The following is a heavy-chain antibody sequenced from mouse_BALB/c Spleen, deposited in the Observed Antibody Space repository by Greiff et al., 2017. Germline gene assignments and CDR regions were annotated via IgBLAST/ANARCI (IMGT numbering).Heavy chain of an antibody. J-gene: IGHJ3*01. V-gene: IGHV3-2*02. CDR1: GYSITSDYA. D-gene: IGHD2-1*01. CDR3: ARMGYGNYWFAY. CDR2: ISYSGST. Sequence: EVQLQQSGPGLVKPSQSLSLTCTVTGYSITSDYAWNWIRQFPGNKLEWMGYISYSGSTSYNPSLKSRISITRDTSKNQFFLQLNSVTTEDTATYYCARMGYGNYWFAYWGQGTLVTVSA.